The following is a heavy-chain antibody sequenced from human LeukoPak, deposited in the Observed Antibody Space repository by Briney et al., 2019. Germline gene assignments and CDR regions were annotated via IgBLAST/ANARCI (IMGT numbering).Heavy chain of an antibody. D-gene: IGHD6-13*01. Sequence: GGSLRLSCAASGFTFSSYAMSWVRQAPGKGLEWASSISSNSRYIYYADSMRGRFTISRDNAKNSLYLQMNSLKPEDTALYYCARVAEAAAFDSWGQGTLVTVSS. CDR1: GFTFSSYA. CDR2: ISSNSRYI. CDR3: ARVAEAAAFDS. V-gene: IGHV3-21*06. J-gene: IGHJ4*02.